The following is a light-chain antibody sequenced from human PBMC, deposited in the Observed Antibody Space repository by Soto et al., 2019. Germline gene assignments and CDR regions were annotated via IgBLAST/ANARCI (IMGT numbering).Light chain of an antibody. Sequence: QSVLTQPPSVSAAPGQKVTISCSGSSSNIGNNYVSWYQQLPGTAPKLLIYDNNKRPSGIPDRFSGSKSGTSATLGITGLQTGDEADYYCGTWDSSLSAGVVGTGTKVTV. J-gene: IGLJ1*01. V-gene: IGLV1-51*01. CDR2: DNN. CDR3: GTWDSSLSAGV. CDR1: SSNIGNNY.